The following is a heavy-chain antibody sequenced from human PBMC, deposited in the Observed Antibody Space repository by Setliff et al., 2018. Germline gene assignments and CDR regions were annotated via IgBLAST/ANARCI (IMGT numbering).Heavy chain of an antibody. J-gene: IGHJ6*03. CDR1: GFTFSSYG. V-gene: IGHV3-21*01. Sequence: GGSLRLSCAASGFTFSSYGMHWVRQAPGKGLEWVSSISRSSTYIYYADSMKGRFTISRDNAKNSLYLQMNSLRVEDTALYYCARDSIMDVWGNGTTVTVSS. D-gene: IGHD2-2*01. CDR3: ARDSIMDV. CDR2: ISRSSTYI.